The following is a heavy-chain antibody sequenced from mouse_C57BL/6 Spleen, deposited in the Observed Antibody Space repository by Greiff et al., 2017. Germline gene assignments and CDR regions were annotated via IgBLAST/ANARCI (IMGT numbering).Heavy chain of an antibody. V-gene: IGHV3-6*01. D-gene: IGHD2-4*01. CDR1: GYSITSGYY. CDR2: ISYDGSN. CDR3: ARHYDYGDYYAMDY. J-gene: IGHJ4*01. Sequence: EVQLVESGPGLVKPSQSLSLTCSVTGYSITSGYYWNWIRQFPGNKLEWMGYISYDGSNNYNPSLKNRISITRDTSKNQFFLKLNSVTTEDTATYYGARHYDYGDYYAMDYWGQGTSVTVSS.